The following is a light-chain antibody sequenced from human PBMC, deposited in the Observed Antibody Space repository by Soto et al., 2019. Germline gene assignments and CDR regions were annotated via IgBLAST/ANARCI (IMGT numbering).Light chain of an antibody. V-gene: IGKV3D-15*01. J-gene: IGKJ1*01. CDR3: HQYHLWPWT. Sequence: ETVLTQSPATLSLSPGESATLSCRASQSVSTHLAWYQKKPGQAPRLLIYGASTRATGIPATFSGSGSGTEFTLTISSLQSEDFAVYYCHQYHLWPWTFGQGTKVDIK. CDR2: GAS. CDR1: QSVSTH.